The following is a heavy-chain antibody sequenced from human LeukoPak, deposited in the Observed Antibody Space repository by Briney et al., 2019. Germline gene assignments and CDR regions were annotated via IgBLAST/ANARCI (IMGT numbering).Heavy chain of an antibody. V-gene: IGHV3-7*01. CDR3: ARDRAPRGAYDLDY. CDR1: GLTFSKSW. CDR2: IKEDGGDK. Sequence: GGSLRLSCAASGLTFSKSWMTWVRQAPGKGLQWVAHIKEDGGDKYYVDSVKGRFTISRDNAKNSLYLQMNSLRAEDTAVYYCARDRAPRGAYDLDYWGQGTLVTVSS. J-gene: IGHJ4*02. D-gene: IGHD5-12*01.